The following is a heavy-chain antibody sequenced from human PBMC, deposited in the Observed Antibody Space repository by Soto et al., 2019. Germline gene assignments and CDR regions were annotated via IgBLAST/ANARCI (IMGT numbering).Heavy chain of an antibody. CDR3: ARVWGIAVAGTGYFDY. Sequence: ASVKVSCKASGYTFTSYVISWLLQSPLQGLEWMGWISAYNGNTNYAQKLQGRVTMTTDTSTSTAYMELRSLRSDDTAVYYCARVWGIAVAGTGYFDYWGQGTLVTVSS. J-gene: IGHJ4*02. CDR1: GYTFTSYV. CDR2: ISAYNGNT. D-gene: IGHD6-19*01. V-gene: IGHV1-18*04.